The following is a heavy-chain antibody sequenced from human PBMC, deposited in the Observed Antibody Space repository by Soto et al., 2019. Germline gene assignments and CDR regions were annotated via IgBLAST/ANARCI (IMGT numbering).Heavy chain of an antibody. CDR1: GDSISNLDYF. CDR2: IYKSATT. J-gene: IGHJ5*01. Sequence: SETLSLTCSVSGDSISNLDYFWAWIRQPPGQALESIGYIYKSATTYYNPSFESRVAISVDTSKSQFSLNVTSVTAADTAEYFCARGRYCLTGRCFPNWFDSWGQGALVTVSS. CDR3: ARGRYCLTGRCFPNWFDS. D-gene: IGHD7-27*01. V-gene: IGHV4-30-4*01.